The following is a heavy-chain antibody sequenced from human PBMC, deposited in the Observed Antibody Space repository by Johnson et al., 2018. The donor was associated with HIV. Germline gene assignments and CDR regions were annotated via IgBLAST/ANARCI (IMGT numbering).Heavy chain of an antibody. V-gene: IGHV3-7*01. CDR3: ARISYNFWSDPDAFDI. Sequence: VQLVESGGGLIQPGGSLRLSCAASGFTFRDYYMSWIRQAPGKGLEWVANIKQDGSETYYVESVKGRLTISRDNAKNSLYLQMNSLRVEDTAVYYCARISYNFWSDPDAFDIWGQGTIVTVSS. CDR1: GFTFRDYY. J-gene: IGHJ3*02. D-gene: IGHD3-3*01. CDR2: IKQDGSET.